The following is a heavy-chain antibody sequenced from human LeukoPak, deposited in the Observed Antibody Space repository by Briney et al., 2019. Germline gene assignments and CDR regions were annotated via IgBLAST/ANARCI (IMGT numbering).Heavy chain of an antibody. CDR3: ASGKETSMAQGY. CDR1: GFTVSSNY. V-gene: IGHV3-53*01. Sequence: GGSLRLSCAVSGFTVSSNYMTWVRQAPGKGLEWVSVIYSGGSIYYADSVKGRFTISRDISKNTVDLQLNSLKAEDTAVYYCASGKETSMAQGYWGQGTLVTVSS. D-gene: IGHD5-18*01. CDR2: IYSGGSI. J-gene: IGHJ4*02.